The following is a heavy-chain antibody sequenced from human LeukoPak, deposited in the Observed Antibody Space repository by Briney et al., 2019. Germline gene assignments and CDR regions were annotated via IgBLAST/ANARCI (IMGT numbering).Heavy chain of an antibody. CDR3: ARSRNAMVDY. Sequence: GGSLRLSCAASGFTFDDYAMHWVRQAPGKGLEWVSGISWNSGSIGYADSVKGRFTISRDNAKNSLYLQMNSLRAEGMALYYCARSRNAMVDYWGQGTLVTVSS. J-gene: IGHJ4*02. V-gene: IGHV3-9*03. CDR2: ISWNSGSI. CDR1: GFTFDDYA. D-gene: IGHD5-18*01.